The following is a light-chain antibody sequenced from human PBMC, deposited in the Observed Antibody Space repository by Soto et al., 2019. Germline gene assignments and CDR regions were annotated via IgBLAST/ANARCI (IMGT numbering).Light chain of an antibody. Sequence: QSVLTQPPSVSGAPGQRVTISCTGSSSNIGAGYDVHWYQQLPGTAPKLLTYGNSNRPSGVPDRFSGSKSGTSASLAITGLQAEDEADYYCQSYDSSLSGSEYVFGTGTKVTVL. CDR1: SSNIGAGYD. CDR3: QSYDSSLSGSEYV. V-gene: IGLV1-40*01. J-gene: IGLJ1*01. CDR2: GNS.